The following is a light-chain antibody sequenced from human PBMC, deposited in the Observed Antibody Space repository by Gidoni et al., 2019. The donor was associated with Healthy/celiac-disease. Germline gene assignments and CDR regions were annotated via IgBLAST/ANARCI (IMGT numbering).Light chain of an antibody. CDR1: QDISNY. J-gene: IGKJ4*01. V-gene: IGKV1-33*01. CDR2: DAS. Sequence: DIQMTQSPSSLSESVGDRLTITCQASQDISNYLNWYQQKPGKAPKLLIYDASNLETGVPSRFSGRGSGTDFTVTISSLQPEDIATYYCQQYDNLLTFGGXTKVEIK. CDR3: QQYDNLLT.